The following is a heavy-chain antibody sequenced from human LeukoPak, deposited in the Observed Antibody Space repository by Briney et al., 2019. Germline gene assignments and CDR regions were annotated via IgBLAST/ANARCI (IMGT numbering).Heavy chain of an antibody. CDR2: IKPDGSEI. CDR1: GFSFSRYW. V-gene: IGHV3-7*01. Sequence: GGSLRLSCEASGFSFSRYWMSWVRQAPVRGLEWVANIKPDGSEIYYVDSVKGRFTISRDNAKNSLYLQMNSLRAEDTAVYYCARDHSILDHDYWGQGTLVTVSS. CDR3: ARDHSILDHDY. J-gene: IGHJ4*02. D-gene: IGHD2-21*01.